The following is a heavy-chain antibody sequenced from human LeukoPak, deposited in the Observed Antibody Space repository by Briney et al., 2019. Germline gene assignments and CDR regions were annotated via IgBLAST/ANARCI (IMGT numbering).Heavy chain of an antibody. V-gene: IGHV3-73*01. J-gene: IGHJ6*04. CDR1: GFTFSGSA. CDR3: TRLYYYGSGSYYTNYYYGMDV. D-gene: IGHD3-10*01. CDR2: XXXKANSYAT. Sequence: GGSLRLSCAASGFTFSGSAMHWVRQASGKGLEXXXXXXXKANSYATAYAASVKGRFTISRDDSRNTAYLQMNSLKTEDTAVYYCTRLYYYGSGSYYTNYYYGMDVWGKGTTVTVSS.